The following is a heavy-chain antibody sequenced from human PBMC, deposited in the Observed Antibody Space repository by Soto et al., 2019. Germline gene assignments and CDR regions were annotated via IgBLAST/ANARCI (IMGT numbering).Heavy chain of an antibody. D-gene: IGHD1-26*01. CDR2: IYYSGST. Sequence: PSETLSLTSPVSGGSISSYYWSWIRQPPGKGLEWIGYIYYSGSTNYNPSLKSRVTISVDTSKNQFSLKLSSVTAADTAVYYCAREPGATVYFDYWGQGTLVTVSS. V-gene: IGHV4-59*01. CDR3: AREPGATVYFDY. J-gene: IGHJ4*02. CDR1: GGSISSYY.